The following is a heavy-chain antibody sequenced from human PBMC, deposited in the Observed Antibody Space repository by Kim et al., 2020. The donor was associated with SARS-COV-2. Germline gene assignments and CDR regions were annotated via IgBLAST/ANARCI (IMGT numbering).Heavy chain of an antibody. Sequence: SQKFQGRVTITRDTSASTAYMELSSLRSEDTAVYYCARDMRDILTSAFDYWGQGTLVTVSS. D-gene: IGHD3-9*01. V-gene: IGHV1-3*01. CDR3: ARDMRDILTSAFDY. J-gene: IGHJ4*02.